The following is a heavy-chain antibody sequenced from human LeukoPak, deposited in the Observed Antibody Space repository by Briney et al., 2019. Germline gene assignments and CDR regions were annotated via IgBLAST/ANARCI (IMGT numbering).Heavy chain of an antibody. CDR3: ASNGYDSSGYYSG. CDR1: GGSISSSSYY. D-gene: IGHD3-22*01. CDR2: IYYSGST. J-gene: IGHJ4*02. V-gene: IGHV4-39*01. Sequence: SETLSLTCTASGGSISSSSYYWGWIRQPPGTGLEWIGSIYYSGSTYYNPSLKSRVTISVDTSKNQFSLKLSSVTAADTAVYYCASNGYDSSGYYSGWGQGTLVTVSS.